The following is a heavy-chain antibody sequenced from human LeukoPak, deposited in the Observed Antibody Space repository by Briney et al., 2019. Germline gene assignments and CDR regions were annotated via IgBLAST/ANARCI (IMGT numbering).Heavy chain of an antibody. CDR1: GGSFSGYY. V-gene: IGHV4-34*01. J-gene: IGHJ4*02. Sequence: SETLSLTWAVDGGSFSGYYWSWIRQPPGKGLEWIGELNHSGSTNYNPSLKSLVTISVDTSNNPFSLKLSPVTAADTAVYYCARGPALYSSGRYAGYWGQGTLVTVSS. CDR2: LNHSGST. CDR3: ARGPALYSSGRYAGY. D-gene: IGHD6-19*01.